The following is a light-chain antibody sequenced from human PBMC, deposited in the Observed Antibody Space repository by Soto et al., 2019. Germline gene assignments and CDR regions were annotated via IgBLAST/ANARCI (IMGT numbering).Light chain of an antibody. CDR2: DAS. Sequence: EIVFTQSPSTVSLSPGERATLSCRASQSVSSLLAWYQQKSGQPPRLLVSDASKRATGVPARFSGSGSGTDFTLIISSLEPEDFAVYYCQQRSNWPLTFGGGTKVDIK. CDR3: QQRSNWPLT. V-gene: IGKV3-11*01. CDR1: QSVSSL. J-gene: IGKJ4*01.